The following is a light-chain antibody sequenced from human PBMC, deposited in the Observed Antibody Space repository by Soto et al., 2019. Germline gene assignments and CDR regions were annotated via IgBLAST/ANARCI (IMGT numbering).Light chain of an antibody. CDR3: QQYNSWWT. CDR1: QSISSW. CDR2: DAS. V-gene: IGKV1-5*01. Sequence: DIQMTQSPSTLSASVGDRVTITCRASQSISSWLAWYQQKPGKXPXXLIYDASSLESGVPSRFSGSGSGTEFTLTISSLQPDDSATYYCQQYNSWWTFGQGTKVDIK. J-gene: IGKJ1*01.